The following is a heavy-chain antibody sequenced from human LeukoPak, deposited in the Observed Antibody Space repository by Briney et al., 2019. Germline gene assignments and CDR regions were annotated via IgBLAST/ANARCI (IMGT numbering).Heavy chain of an antibody. CDR3: ARLGDYFGSTGQIDY. J-gene: IGHJ4*02. CDR2: IYYSGST. Sequence: SETLSLTCTVSGGSVSSGSYYWSWIRQPPGKGLEWIGYIYYSGSTNYNPSLKSRVTISVDTSKNQFSLKLSSVTAADTAVYYCARLGDYFGSTGQIDYWGQGTLVTVSS. CDR1: GGSVSSGSYY. V-gene: IGHV4-61*01. D-gene: IGHD4-17*01.